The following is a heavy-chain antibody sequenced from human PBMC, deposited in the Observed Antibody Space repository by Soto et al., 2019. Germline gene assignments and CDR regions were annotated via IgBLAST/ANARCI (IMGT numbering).Heavy chain of an antibody. CDR1: GYTFTNFG. D-gene: IGHD3-16*01. CDR3: ARGGAPIDY. V-gene: IGHV1-18*01. J-gene: IGHJ4*02. CDR2: INTYNGNT. Sequence: QVQLVQSGAEVKKPGASVKVSCKTSGYTFTNFGISWVRQAPGQGLEWMGWINTYNGNTNYAQKFQGSVTMTTDTCSSTADLVMRCLRTNVTPVYYCARGGAPIDYRGQGTLLAVAS.